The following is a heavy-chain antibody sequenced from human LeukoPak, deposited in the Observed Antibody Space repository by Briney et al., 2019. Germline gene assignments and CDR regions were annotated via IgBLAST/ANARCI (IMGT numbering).Heavy chain of an antibody. Sequence: PSETLSLTCTVSGGSISSYYWSWIRQPPGKGLEWIGYIYYSGSTNYNPSLKSRVTISVDMSKYQFSLKLTSVTAADTAVYYCARDDSNYYDSSGFDYWGQGTLDTVSS. D-gene: IGHD3-22*01. J-gene: IGHJ4*02. CDR2: IYYSGST. CDR3: ARDDSNYYDSSGFDY. V-gene: IGHV4-59*01. CDR1: GGSISSYY.